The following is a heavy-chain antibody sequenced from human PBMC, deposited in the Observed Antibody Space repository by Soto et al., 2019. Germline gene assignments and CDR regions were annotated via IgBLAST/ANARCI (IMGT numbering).Heavy chain of an antibody. CDR3: AKAPSHPGYSSGWSLYYFDY. D-gene: IGHD6-19*01. CDR1: GFTFSSYA. J-gene: IGHJ4*02. Sequence: PGGSLRLSCAASGFTFSSYAMSWVRQAPGKGLEWVSAISGSGGSTYYADSVKGRFTIPRDNSKNTLYLQMNSLRAEDTAVYYCAKAPSHPGYSSGWSLYYFDYWGQGTLVTVSS. V-gene: IGHV3-23*01. CDR2: ISGSGGST.